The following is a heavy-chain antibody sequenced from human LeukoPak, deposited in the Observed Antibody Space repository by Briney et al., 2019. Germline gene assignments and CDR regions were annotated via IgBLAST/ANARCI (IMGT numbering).Heavy chain of an antibody. CDR2: IIPIFGTA. J-gene: IGHJ4*02. D-gene: IGHD5-12*01. V-gene: IGHV1-69*13. CDR1: GGTFSSYA. Sequence: SVKVSCKASGGTFSSYAISWVRQAPGQGLEWMGGIIPIFGTASYAQKFQGRVTITADESTSTAYMELSSLRSEDTAVYYCARVDSGYELSGYFDYWGQGTLVTVSS. CDR3: ARVDSGYELSGYFDY.